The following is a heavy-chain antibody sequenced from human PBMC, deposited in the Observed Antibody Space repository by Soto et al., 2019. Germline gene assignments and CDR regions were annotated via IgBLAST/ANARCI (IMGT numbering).Heavy chain of an antibody. CDR1: GFTFSSYD. CDR3: ARGITMIVGGLTHDAFDI. Sequence: EVQLVESGGGLVQPGGSLRLSCAASGFTFSSYDMHWVRQTTGKGLEWVSAIGTAGDTYYPGSVKGRFTISRENAKNSLYLQMNSLRAGDTAVYYCARGITMIVGGLTHDAFDIWGQGTMVTVSS. CDR2: IGTAGDT. J-gene: IGHJ3*02. D-gene: IGHD3-22*01. V-gene: IGHV3-13*01.